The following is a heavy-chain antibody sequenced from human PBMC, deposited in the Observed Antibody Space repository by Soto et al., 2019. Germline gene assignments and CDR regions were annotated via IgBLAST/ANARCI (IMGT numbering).Heavy chain of an antibody. CDR2: ISYDGSNK. CDR1: GFTFSSYA. CDR3: ARAQAAAAGVVDY. V-gene: IGHV3-30-3*01. Sequence: QVQLVESGGGVVQPGRSLRLSCAASGFTFSSYAMHWVRQAPGKGLEGVAVISYDGSNKYYADSVKGRFTISRDNSKNTLYLQMNSLRAEDTAVYYCARAQAAAAGVVDYWGQGTLVTVSS. J-gene: IGHJ4*02. D-gene: IGHD6-13*01.